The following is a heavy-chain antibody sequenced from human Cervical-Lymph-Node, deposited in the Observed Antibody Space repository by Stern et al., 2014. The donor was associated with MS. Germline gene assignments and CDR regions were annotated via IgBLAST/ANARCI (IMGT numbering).Heavy chain of an antibody. CDR2: IIPIFGTA. V-gene: IGHV1-69*01. D-gene: IGHD6-6*01. CDR3: ARAAYSTSSYNY. CDR1: GGTFNINV. Sequence: QVQLVQSGAELKKPGSSVKVSCKASGGTFNINVISWVRQAPGQGLEWMGGIIPIFGTALYAQTFQGSVNITANETTRPVYMELSSLRSEETAVYYGARAAYSTSSYNYWGQGTLVIVSS. J-gene: IGHJ4*02.